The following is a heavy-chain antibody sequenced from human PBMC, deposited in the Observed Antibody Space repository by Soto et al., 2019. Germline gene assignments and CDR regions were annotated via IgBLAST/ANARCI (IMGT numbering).Heavy chain of an antibody. CDR1: GGSISSYY. J-gene: IGHJ4*02. D-gene: IGHD4-17*01. CDR2: IYYSGSA. CDR3: ARNYGGNVDY. Sequence: QVQLQESGPGLVRPSETLSLTCTVSGGSISSYYWSWIRQPPGKGLEWIGYIYYSGSANYNPSLKSRVTISVDTSKNQSAPKLSYATAADTAVYYCARNYGGNVDYWGQGTLVTVYS. V-gene: IGHV4-59*08.